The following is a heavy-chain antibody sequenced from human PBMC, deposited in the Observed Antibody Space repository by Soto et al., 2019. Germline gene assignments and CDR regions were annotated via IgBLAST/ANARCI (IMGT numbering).Heavy chain of an antibody. CDR2: MTSDTKTI. CDR1: GFTFRIYS. V-gene: IGHV3-48*02. J-gene: IGHJ4*02. Sequence: EVQLVESGGGLVQPGGSLRLSCAASGFTFRIYSMNWVRQAPGKGLEWISYMTSDTKTIKYADSVKGRFIITRDNDKNSVYLQMTSLRDEDTAVYYCARSVEGHFDYWGQGTLVTVSS. D-gene: IGHD6-19*01. CDR3: ARSVEGHFDY.